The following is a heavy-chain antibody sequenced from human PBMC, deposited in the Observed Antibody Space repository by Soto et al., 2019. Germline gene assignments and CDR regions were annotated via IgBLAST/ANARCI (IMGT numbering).Heavy chain of an antibody. CDR3: ARGIAVAGVDYYYYGMDV. D-gene: IGHD6-19*01. J-gene: IGHJ6*02. Sequence: GASVKVSCKASGYTFTSYAMHWVRQAPGQRLEWMGWINAGNGNTKYSQKFQGRVTITRDTSASTAYMELSSLRSEDTAAYYCARGIAVAGVDYYYYGMDVWGQGTTVTVSS. CDR1: GYTFTSYA. V-gene: IGHV1-3*01. CDR2: INAGNGNT.